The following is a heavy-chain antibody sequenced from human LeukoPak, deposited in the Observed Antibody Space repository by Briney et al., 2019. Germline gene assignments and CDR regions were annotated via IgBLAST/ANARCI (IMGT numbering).Heavy chain of an antibody. J-gene: IGHJ4*02. V-gene: IGHV3-30*18. CDR1: GFTFSSYG. CDR2: ISYDGSNK. D-gene: IGHD6-6*01. Sequence: GGSLRLSCAASGFTFSSYGMHWVRQAPDKGLEWVAVISYDGSNKYYADSVKGRFTISRDNSKNTLYLQMTSLRAEDTARYYCAKHPRLVRYFDSWGQGTLVTVSS. CDR3: AKHPRLVRYFDS.